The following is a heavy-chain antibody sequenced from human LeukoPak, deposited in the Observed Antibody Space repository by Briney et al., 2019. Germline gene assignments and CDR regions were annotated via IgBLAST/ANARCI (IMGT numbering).Heavy chain of an antibody. CDR2: ISGSGGSI. V-gene: IGHV3-23*01. J-gene: IGHJ4*02. Sequence: GGSLRLSCAASGFTFSSYAMTWVRQAPGKGLEWVSAISGSGGSIYYADPVKGRFTISRDNSKNTLYLQMNSLRPEDTAVYYCAKSEMWGSGKVPTPSDFWGQGALVTVSS. D-gene: IGHD3-10*01. CDR1: GFTFSSYA. CDR3: AKSEMWGSGKVPTPSDF.